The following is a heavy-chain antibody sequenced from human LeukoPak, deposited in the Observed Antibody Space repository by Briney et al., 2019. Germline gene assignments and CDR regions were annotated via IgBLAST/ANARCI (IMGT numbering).Heavy chain of an antibody. V-gene: IGHV3-48*04. J-gene: IGHJ3*02. CDR3: ARDRQGGRDDAFDI. CDR1: GFTFSSYN. Sequence: AGGSLRLSCAASGFTFSSYNMNWVRQAPGNGLEWVSYISSSSSTIYYADSVKGRFTISRDNAKNSLYLQMNSLRAEDTAVYYCARDRQGGRDDAFDIWGQGTMVTVSS. D-gene: IGHD2-15*01. CDR2: ISSSSSTI.